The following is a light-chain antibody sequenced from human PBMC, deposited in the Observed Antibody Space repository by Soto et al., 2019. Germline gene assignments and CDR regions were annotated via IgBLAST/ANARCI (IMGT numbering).Light chain of an antibody. CDR3: QQRSNWPPGYT. CDR1: QSVSSY. V-gene: IGKV3-11*01. J-gene: IGKJ2*01. Sequence: EIVLTQSPATLSLSPGERATLSCRASQSVSSYLAWYQQKPGQAPRLLIYDASNRATGIPARSSGSGSGTDFTITISSLEPEDFAVYYCQQRSNWPPGYTFGQGTKLEIK. CDR2: DAS.